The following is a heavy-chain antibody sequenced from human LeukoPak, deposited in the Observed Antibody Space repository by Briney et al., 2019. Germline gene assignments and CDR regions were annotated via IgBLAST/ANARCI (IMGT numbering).Heavy chain of an antibody. J-gene: IGHJ6*02. CDR1: GFTFSSYW. V-gene: IGHV3-74*01. CDR2: INSDGSST. Sequence: PGGSLRLSCAASGFTFSSYWMHWVRHAPGKGLVWVSRINSDGSSTSYADSVKGRFTISRDNAKNTLYLQMNSLRAEDTAVYYCARDRAYCSSTSCYIDFGTDVWGQGTTVTVSS. D-gene: IGHD2-2*02. CDR3: ARDRAYCSSTSCYIDFGTDV.